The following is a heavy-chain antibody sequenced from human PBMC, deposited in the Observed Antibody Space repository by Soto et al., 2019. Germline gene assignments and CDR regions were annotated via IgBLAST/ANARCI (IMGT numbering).Heavy chain of an antibody. CDR1: GFTFSHVW. Sequence: GGSLRLSCAASGFTFSHVWMNWVRQAPGKGLEWVSVISGSDGSTYYADSVKGRFTISRDNSKNTLNLQMNSLRAEDTAVYYCARRSSSWYFDYWGQGTLVTVSS. V-gene: IGHV3-23*01. J-gene: IGHJ4*02. D-gene: IGHD6-13*01. CDR3: ARRSSSWYFDY. CDR2: ISGSDGST.